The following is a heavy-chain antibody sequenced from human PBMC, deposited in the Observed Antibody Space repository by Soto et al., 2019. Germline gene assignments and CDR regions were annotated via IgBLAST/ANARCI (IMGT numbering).Heavy chain of an antibody. Sequence: QVHLVQSGAEVKNPGASVKVSCKASGYTFTNYGITWVRQAPGQGLEWMGWISSYNAKTNYAQKLQGRVTLTTDTSASTAYMELRSLRSDDTALYYCARVQKYDILTGSSHSMDVWGQGTTVTVSS. CDR2: ISSYNAKT. J-gene: IGHJ6*02. CDR3: ARVQKYDILTGSSHSMDV. D-gene: IGHD3-9*01. V-gene: IGHV1-18*01. CDR1: GYTFTNYG.